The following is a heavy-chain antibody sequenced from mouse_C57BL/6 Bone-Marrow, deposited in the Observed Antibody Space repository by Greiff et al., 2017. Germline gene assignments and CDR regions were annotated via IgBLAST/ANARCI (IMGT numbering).Heavy chain of an antibody. V-gene: IGHV5-4*01. CDR3: ARDYCGGDYFDY. CDR1: GFTFSSYA. CDR2: ISDGGSYT. J-gene: IGHJ2*01. Sequence: EVQRVESGGGLVKPGGSLKLSCAASGFTFSSYAMSWVRQTPEKRLEWVATISDGGSYTYYPDNVKGRFTISRDNAKNNLYLQMSHLKSEDTAMYYCARDYCGGDYFDYWGQGTTLTVSS. D-gene: IGHD1-1*01.